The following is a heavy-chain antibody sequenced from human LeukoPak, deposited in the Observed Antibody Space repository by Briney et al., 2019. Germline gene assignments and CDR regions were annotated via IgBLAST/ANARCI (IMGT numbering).Heavy chain of an antibody. CDR3: AGSVLTGYPNFDY. J-gene: IGHJ4*02. D-gene: IGHD3-9*01. CDR1: GFTFSDYY. Sequence: GGSLRLSCAASGFTFSDYYMSWIRQAPGKGLEWVSYISSSGSTIYYADSVKGRFTISRDSAKNSLYLQMNSLRAEDTAMYYCAGSVLTGYPNFDYWGQGTLVTVSS. CDR2: ISSSGSTI. V-gene: IGHV3-11*04.